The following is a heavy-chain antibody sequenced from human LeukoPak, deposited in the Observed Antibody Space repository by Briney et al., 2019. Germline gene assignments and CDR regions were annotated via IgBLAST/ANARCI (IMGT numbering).Heavy chain of an antibody. J-gene: IGHJ5*02. CDR2: SGDRGGT. D-gene: IGHD2-8*01. CDR1: GGSLNGHY. Sequence: SETLSLTCAVSGGSLNGHYWSWIRQPPGKGLEWIGESGDRGGTKFNPSLKSRVTISADTSKNQFSLKLSSVTAADTAVYYCARNGQSGFSFDPWGQGTLVTVSS. CDR3: ARNGQSGFSFDP. V-gene: IGHV4-34*01.